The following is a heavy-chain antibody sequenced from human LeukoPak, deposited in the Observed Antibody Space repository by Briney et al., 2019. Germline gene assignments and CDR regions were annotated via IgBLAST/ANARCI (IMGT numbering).Heavy chain of an antibody. CDR1: GFTFSSYS. Sequence: PGGSLRLSCAASGFTFSSYSMNWVRQAPGKGLEWVSYISSSSSTIYYADSVKGRFTISRDNAKNSLYLQMNSLRAEDTAVYYCARDTEWELLSWQLNYYYYYMDVWGKGTTVTVSS. D-gene: IGHD1-26*01. CDR2: ISSSSSTI. J-gene: IGHJ6*03. CDR3: ARDTEWELLSWQLNYYYYYMDV. V-gene: IGHV3-48*01.